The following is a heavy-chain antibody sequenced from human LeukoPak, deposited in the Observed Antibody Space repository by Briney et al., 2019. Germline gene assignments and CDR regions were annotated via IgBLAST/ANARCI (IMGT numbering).Heavy chain of an antibody. J-gene: IGHJ4*02. CDR1: GGSFSGYF. CDR3: ARRGSGSLNIQSNFDY. CDR2: INDSGSI. V-gene: IGHV4-34*01. Sequence: PSETLSLTCAVYGGSFSGYFWTWIRQPPGKGLEWIGEINDSGSINYNPSLKSRVSISVDTSKNQFSLKVSSVTAADTAVYYSARRGSGSLNIQSNFDYWGQGTLVTDSS. D-gene: IGHD3-10*01.